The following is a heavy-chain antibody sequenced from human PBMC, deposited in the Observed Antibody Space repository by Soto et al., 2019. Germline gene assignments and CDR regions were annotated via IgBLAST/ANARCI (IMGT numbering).Heavy chain of an antibody. CDR3: ARGLYDFWSGYKAYYFDY. V-gene: IGHV4-34*01. J-gene: IGHJ4*02. Sequence: KPSETLSLTCGVYGGSFSGYYWSWIRQPPGKGLEWIGEINHSGSTNYNPSLKSRVTISVDTSKNQFSLKLSSVTAADTAVYYCARGLYDFWSGYKAYYFDYWGQGTLVTVSS. CDR2: INHSGST. CDR1: GGSFSGYY. D-gene: IGHD3-3*01.